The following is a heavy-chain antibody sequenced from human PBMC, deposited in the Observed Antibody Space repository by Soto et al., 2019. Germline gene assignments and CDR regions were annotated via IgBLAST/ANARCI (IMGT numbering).Heavy chain of an antibody. CDR1: GFGFSNYW. J-gene: IGHJ4*02. Sequence: EVRLVESGGGLVQAGGSLRLSCAASGFGFSNYWMTWFRQAPGRGLEWVANIKQDGSEKYYVDSVKGRFVISRDNAKNSLFLQMDSLRAEDTAVYYGTKSDGSGDCPPRWGQGPLVTVSS. V-gene: IGHV3-7*02. D-gene: IGHD3-10*01. CDR2: IKQDGSEK. CDR3: TKSDGSGDCPPR.